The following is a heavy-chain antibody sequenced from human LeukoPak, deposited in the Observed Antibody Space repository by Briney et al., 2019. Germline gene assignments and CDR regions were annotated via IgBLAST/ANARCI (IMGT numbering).Heavy chain of an antibody. D-gene: IGHD3-22*01. CDR3: ARATYYYDSRLDY. CDR2: LSYDGSNK. Sequence: PGRSLRLSCAASGFTLSSHAMHWVRQAPGKGLEWVAVLSYDGSNKNYAGSVKGRFTISRDNSKNTLYLQMNSLRAEDTAMYYCARATYYYDSRLDYWGQGTLVTVSS. CDR1: GFTLSSHA. V-gene: IGHV3-30-3*01. J-gene: IGHJ4*02.